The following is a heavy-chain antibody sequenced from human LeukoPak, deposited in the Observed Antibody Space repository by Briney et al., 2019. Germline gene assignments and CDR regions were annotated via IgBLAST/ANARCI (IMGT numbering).Heavy chain of an antibody. J-gene: IGHJ4*02. CDR2: ISSSSSYI. V-gene: IGHV3-21*01. Sequence: PGGSLRLSCAASGFTFSSYSMNWVRQAPGKGLEWVSSISSSSSYIYYADSVKGRFTISRDNAKNSLYLQMNSLRAEDTAVYYCARGHPLMTTVGDLDYWGQGTLVTVSS. CDR3: ARGHPLMTTVGDLDY. CDR1: GFTFSSYS. D-gene: IGHD4-23*01.